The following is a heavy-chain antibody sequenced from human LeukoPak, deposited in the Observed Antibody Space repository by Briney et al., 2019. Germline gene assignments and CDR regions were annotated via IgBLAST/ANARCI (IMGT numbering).Heavy chain of an antibody. D-gene: IGHD3-10*01. CDR1: GFTFSDHY. CDR2: ISSGGSTT. J-gene: IGHJ4*02. V-gene: IGHV3-11*01. Sequence: PGGSLRLSCAASGFTFSDHYMSWIRQAPGKGLECVSYISSGGSTTYYTDSVKGRFTISRDNGKNALYLQMNSLRAEDTAVYYCAAAGDYWGQGTLVTVSS. CDR3: AAAGDY.